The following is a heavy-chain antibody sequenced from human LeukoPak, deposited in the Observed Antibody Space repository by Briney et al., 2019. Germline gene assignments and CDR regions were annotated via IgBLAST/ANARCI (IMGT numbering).Heavy chain of an antibody. V-gene: IGHV4-38-2*02. CDR2: IYHSGST. CDR3: ARDGIFGVAHYYMDV. J-gene: IGHJ6*03. CDR1: GYSISRGYY. D-gene: IGHD3-3*01. Sequence: ETLSLTCSVFGYSISRGYYWGWIRQPPGKGLVWIGSIYHSGSTYYNPSLKSRVTISVDTSKNQFSLKLSSVTAADTAVYYCARDGIFGVAHYYMDVWGKGTTVTVSS.